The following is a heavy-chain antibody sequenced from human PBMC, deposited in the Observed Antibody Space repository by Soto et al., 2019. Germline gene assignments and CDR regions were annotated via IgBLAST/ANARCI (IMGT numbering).Heavy chain of an antibody. Sequence: PSETLSLTCTVSGGSISSYYWSWIRQPPGKGLEWIGEIYHSGSTNYNPSLKSRVTISVDTSKNQFSLKLSSVTAADTAVYYCARELRDIVVVVAAGAFDIWGQGTMVTVSS. CDR1: GGSISSYY. V-gene: IGHV4-59*01. CDR3: ARELRDIVVVVAAGAFDI. J-gene: IGHJ3*02. CDR2: IYHSGST. D-gene: IGHD2-15*01.